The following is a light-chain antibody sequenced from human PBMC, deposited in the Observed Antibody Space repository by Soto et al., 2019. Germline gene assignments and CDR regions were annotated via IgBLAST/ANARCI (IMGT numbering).Light chain of an antibody. J-gene: IGKJ5*01. Sequence: EIKKTQAPFSLSASVGDRVTITCRASQSISSYLNWYHQKTGKAHTLXIYAGASLQSAVPSRFSGSGSATDLTIHISSLQPEDGVTYDCQQSYTSTPAFGQGTRLEIK. CDR1: QSISSY. CDR3: QQSYTSTPA. CDR2: AGA. V-gene: IGKV1-39*01.